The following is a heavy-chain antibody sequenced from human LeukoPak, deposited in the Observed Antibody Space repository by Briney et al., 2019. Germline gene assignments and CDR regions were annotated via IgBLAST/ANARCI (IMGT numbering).Heavy chain of an antibody. CDR3: ARYPLEWYALDY. CDR1: GGSISSSSYY. Sequence: ETLSLTCTVSGGSISSSSYYWGWIRQPPGKGLEWIGSIYYSGSTYYNPSLKSRVTISVDTSKNQFSLKLSSVTAADTAVYYCARYPLEWYALDYWGQGTLVTVSS. D-gene: IGHD3-3*01. J-gene: IGHJ4*02. CDR2: IYYSGST. V-gene: IGHV4-39*01.